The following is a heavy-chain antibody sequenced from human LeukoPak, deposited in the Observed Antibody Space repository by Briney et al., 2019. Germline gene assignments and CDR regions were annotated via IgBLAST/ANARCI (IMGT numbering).Heavy chain of an antibody. CDR3: ARRRVTVVRGADITSYYFDY. V-gene: IGHV3-23*01. CDR1: GFTFRTYG. D-gene: IGHD3-10*01. Sequence: GGSLRLSCVASGFTFRTYGMNWVRQAPGKGLQWVSGISPSGGGTYYADSVKGRFTIFRDDSKNTLSLQMNSLRVEDTALYYCARRRVTVVRGADITSYYFDYWGQGTLVTVSS. J-gene: IGHJ4*02. CDR2: ISPSGGGT.